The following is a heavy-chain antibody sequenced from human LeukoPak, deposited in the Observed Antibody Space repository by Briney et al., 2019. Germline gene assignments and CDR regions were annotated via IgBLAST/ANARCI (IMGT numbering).Heavy chain of an antibody. V-gene: IGHV1-69*13. J-gene: IGHJ6*04. CDR2: IIPIFGTA. CDR1: GGTFSSYA. CDR3: ARDLAYSSSWYRGSFGMDV. Sequence: ASVKASCKASGGTFSSYAISWVRQAPGQGLEWMGGIIPIFGTANYAQKFQGRVTITADESTSTAYMELSSLRSEDTAVYYCARDLAYSSSWYRGSFGMDVWGKGTTVTVSS. D-gene: IGHD6-13*01.